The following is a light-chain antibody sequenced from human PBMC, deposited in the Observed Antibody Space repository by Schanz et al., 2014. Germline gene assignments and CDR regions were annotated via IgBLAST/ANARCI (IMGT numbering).Light chain of an antibody. Sequence: QSVLTQPASVSGSPGRSITISCTGTYSDVGSYNLVSWYQQYPGKAPKVMMYENSKRPSGVSNRFSGSKSGNTASLTISGLQAEDEADYYCSSYAGSNTLVFGGGTKLTVL. CDR2: ENS. V-gene: IGLV2-23*01. CDR1: YSDVGSYNL. J-gene: IGLJ3*02. CDR3: SSYAGSNTLV.